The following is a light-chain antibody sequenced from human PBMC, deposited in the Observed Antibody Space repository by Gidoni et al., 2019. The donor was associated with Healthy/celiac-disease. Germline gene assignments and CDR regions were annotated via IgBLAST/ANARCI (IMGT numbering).Light chain of an antibody. J-gene: IGKJ4*01. CDR1: QSVSSY. CDR3: QQRRNWPLT. CDR2: DAS. Sequence: EIVLTQSPATLSLSPGERATLSCRASQSVSSYLAWYQQKPGQAPRLLIYDASNRATGIPARFSGSGSGTDFTLTINSLQPEDFAVYYCQQRRNWPLTFGGGTKVEIK. V-gene: IGKV3-11*01.